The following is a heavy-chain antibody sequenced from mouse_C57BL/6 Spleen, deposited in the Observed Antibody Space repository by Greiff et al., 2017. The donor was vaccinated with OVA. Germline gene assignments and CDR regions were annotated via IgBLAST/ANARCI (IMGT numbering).Heavy chain of an antibody. D-gene: IGHD2-4*01. CDR1: GYAFSSSW. CDR3: ARDGRYDYGILYAMDY. J-gene: IGHJ4*01. Sequence: QVQLQQSGPELVKPGASVKISCKASGYAFSSSWMNWVKQRPGKGLEWIGRIYPGDGDTTYNGKFKGKATLTADKSSSTAYMQLSSLTSEDSAVYFCARDGRYDYGILYAMDYWGQGTSVTVSS. CDR2: IYPGDGDT. V-gene: IGHV1-82*01.